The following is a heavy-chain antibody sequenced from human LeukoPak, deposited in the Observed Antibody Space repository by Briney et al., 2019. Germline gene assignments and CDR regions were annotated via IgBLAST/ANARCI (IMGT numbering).Heavy chain of an antibody. CDR3: ARVAVAGLDY. D-gene: IGHD6-19*01. Sequence: GGSLRLSCAASGFTFGNYAMSWVRQAPGKGLEWVSSISSSSGDIYYADSVKGRFTISRDNAKNSLFLQMNSLRAEDTAVYYCARVAVAGLDYWGQGTLVTVSS. J-gene: IGHJ4*02. CDR1: GFTFGNYA. V-gene: IGHV3-21*01. CDR2: ISSSSGDI.